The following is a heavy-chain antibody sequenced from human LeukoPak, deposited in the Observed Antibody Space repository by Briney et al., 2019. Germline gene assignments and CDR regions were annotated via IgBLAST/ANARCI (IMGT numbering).Heavy chain of an antibody. CDR3: ARDINWVGGY. V-gene: IGHV3-48*03. CDR2: ISSSDNTI. J-gene: IGHJ4*02. CDR1: GFTFSSYE. D-gene: IGHD7-27*01. Sequence: GGSLRLSYAASGFTFSSYEMNWVRQAPGKGLEWVSYISSSDNTIYYADSVKGRFTISRDNAKNSLYLQMNSLRAEDTAVYYCARDINWVGGYWGQGTLVTVSS.